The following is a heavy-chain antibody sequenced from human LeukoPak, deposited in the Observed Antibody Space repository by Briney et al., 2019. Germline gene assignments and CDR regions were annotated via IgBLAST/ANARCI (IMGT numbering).Heavy chain of an antibody. D-gene: IGHD2-8*01. Sequence: SKTLSLTCSVSGYSISSGYYWGWIRQPAGKGLEWIGRIYTSGSTNYSPSLKSRVTISVDTSKNQFSLKLSSVTAADTAVYYCASSIGVWGQGTLVTVSS. CDR2: IYTSGST. CDR1: GYSISSGYY. CDR3: ASSIGV. J-gene: IGHJ4*02. V-gene: IGHV4-61*02.